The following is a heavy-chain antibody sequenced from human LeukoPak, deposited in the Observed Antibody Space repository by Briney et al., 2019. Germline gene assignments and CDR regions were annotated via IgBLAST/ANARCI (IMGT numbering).Heavy chain of an antibody. CDR3: ARLLDYDSSGYPDTFDI. CDR2: ISNSGIT. V-gene: IGHV4-59*01. Sequence: PSETLSLPRTVSGGSISSYYWTWIRQPPGKGPEWIGYISNSGITNYNPSLKSRVTISVDTSKNHFSLKLSSLTAADTAVYYCARLLDYDSSGYPDTFDIWGPGTMVTVSS. D-gene: IGHD3-22*01. CDR1: GGSISSYY. J-gene: IGHJ3*02.